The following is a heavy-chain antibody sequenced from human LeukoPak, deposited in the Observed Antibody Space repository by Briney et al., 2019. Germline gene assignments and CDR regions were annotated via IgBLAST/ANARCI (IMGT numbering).Heavy chain of an antibody. J-gene: IGHJ4*02. V-gene: IGHV1-69*04. Sequence: SVKVSCKASGGTFGSYAISWVRQAPGQGLEWMGRIIPILGIANYAQKFQGRVTITADKSTSTAYMELSSLRSEDTAVYYCARASNYGDYGDYWGQGTLVTVSS. CDR2: IIPILGIA. CDR1: GGTFGSYA. D-gene: IGHD4-17*01. CDR3: ARASNYGDYGDY.